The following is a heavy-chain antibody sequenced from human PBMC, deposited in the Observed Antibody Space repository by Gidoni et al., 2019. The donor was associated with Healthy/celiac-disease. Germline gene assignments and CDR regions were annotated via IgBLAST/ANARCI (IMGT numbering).Heavy chain of an antibody. CDR3: ARGKASFDY. CDR2: INPNSGGT. CDR1: EYTFTGYH. V-gene: IGHV1-2*02. Sequence: QVQLVQSGAEVKKPGASVKVSCKDSEYTFTGYHMHWVRQAPGQGLEWMGWINPNSGGTNDAQKFQGRVTMTRDTSISTAYMELSRLGSDDTAVYYCARGKASFDYWGQGTLVTVSS. J-gene: IGHJ4*02.